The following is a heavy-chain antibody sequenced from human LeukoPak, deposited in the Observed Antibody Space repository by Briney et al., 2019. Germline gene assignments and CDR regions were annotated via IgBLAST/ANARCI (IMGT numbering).Heavy chain of an antibody. CDR2: IAYDGSRA. V-gene: IGHV3-33*01. J-gene: IGHJ4*02. Sequence: GGSLRLSCAGSGFTLGGYGMHWFRQTPAKGLEGVAVIAYDGSRAFYADSVKGRFTISRDNSKNTMSVQMDDLRAEDTAVYYCTRYNNDHFDYWGQGTLVTVSS. D-gene: IGHD1-14*01. CDR1: GFTLGGYG. CDR3: TRYNNDHFDY.